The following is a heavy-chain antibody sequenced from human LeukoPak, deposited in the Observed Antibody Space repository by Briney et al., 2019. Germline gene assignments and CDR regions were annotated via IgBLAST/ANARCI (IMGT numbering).Heavy chain of an antibody. Sequence: GGSLRLSCVVSGFIFSNAWMSWVRQAPGKGLEWVGRIKSKGDGETTDYAAPVKGRFIISRDDSKNTLFLQMNSPKTDDTAVYYCTTDRGLIMIRGVIVDWGLGTLVTVSS. J-gene: IGHJ4*02. CDR2: IKSKGDGETT. D-gene: IGHD3-10*01. V-gene: IGHV3-15*01. CDR1: GFIFSNAW. CDR3: TTDRGLIMIRGVIVD.